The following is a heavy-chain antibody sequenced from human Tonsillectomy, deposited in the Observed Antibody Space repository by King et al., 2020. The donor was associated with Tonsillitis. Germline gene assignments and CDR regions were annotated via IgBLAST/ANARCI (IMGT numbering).Heavy chain of an antibody. V-gene: IGHV4-59*08. D-gene: IGHD4-17*01. CDR1: GGSISSYY. Sequence: VQLQESGPGLVKPSETLSLTCTVSGGSISSYYWSWLRQPPGKGLEWIGYIYYSGSTNYNPSLKSRVTISVDTSKNQFSLKLSSVTAADTAVYYCARQGGFLYGDYEAYYYYGMDVWGQGTTVTVSS. CDR3: ARQGGFLYGDYEAYYYYGMDV. CDR2: IYYSGST. J-gene: IGHJ6*02.